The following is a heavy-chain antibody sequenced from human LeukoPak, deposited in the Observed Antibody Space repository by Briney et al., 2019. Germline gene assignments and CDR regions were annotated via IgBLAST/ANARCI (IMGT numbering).Heavy chain of an antibody. CDR3: ARPSTKYSSSSGYFQH. Sequence: SETQSLTCTVSGGSISSSSYNWGWIRQPPGKGLEWIGSIYYSGSTYYNPSLKSRVTISVDTSKNQFSLKLSSVTAADTAVYYCARPSTKYSSSSGYFQHWGQGTLVTVSS. CDR1: GGSISSSSYN. D-gene: IGHD6-6*01. V-gene: IGHV4-39*01. CDR2: IYYSGST. J-gene: IGHJ1*01.